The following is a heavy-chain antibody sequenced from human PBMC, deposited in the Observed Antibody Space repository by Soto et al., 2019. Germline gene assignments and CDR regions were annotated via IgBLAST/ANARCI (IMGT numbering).Heavy chain of an antibody. D-gene: IGHD3-22*01. CDR2: ISPYVGDT. CDR3: ALHLHYDSSGYYHY. CDR1: GYTFTSYG. V-gene: IGHV1-18*01. Sequence: ASVKVSCKASGYTFTSYGISWVRQAPGQGLEWMGWISPYVGDTKYAQKLQGRVTMTRDTSTSTVYMELSSLRSEDTAVYYCALHLHYDSSGYYHYWGQGTLVTVSS. J-gene: IGHJ4*02.